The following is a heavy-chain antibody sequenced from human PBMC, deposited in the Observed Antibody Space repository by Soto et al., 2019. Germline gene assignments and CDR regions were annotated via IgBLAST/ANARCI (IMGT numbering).Heavy chain of an antibody. CDR1: GGSFSGYY. CDR3: ARGRHILTGYYRDLNYGMDV. Sequence: SETLSLTCAVYGGSFSGYYGSWIRQPPGKGLEWIGEINHSGSTNYNPSLKSRVTISVDTSKNQFSLKLSSVTAADTAVYYCARGRHILTGYYRDLNYGMDVWGQGTTVTVSS. V-gene: IGHV4-34*01. D-gene: IGHD3-9*01. J-gene: IGHJ6*02. CDR2: INHSGST.